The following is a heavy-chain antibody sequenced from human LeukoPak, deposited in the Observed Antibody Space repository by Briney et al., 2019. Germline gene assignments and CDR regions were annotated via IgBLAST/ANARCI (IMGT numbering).Heavy chain of an antibody. J-gene: IGHJ4*02. Sequence: SETLSLTCTVSGGSISSYYWSWIRQPPGKGLEWIGYIYYSGSTNYNPSLKSRVIISVDTSKNQFSLKLSSVTAADTAVYYCARHSYDILTGYKDWGQGTLVTVSS. CDR2: IYYSGST. CDR3: ARHSYDILTGYKD. CDR1: GGSISSYY. V-gene: IGHV4-59*08. D-gene: IGHD3-9*01.